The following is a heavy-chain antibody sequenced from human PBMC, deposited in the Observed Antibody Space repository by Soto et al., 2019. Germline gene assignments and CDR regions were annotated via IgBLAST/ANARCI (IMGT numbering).Heavy chain of an antibody. V-gene: IGHV3-30*18. CDR2: ISNDGSIK. D-gene: IGHD6-6*01. CDR3: AKVVRADTTSSNFYYYSGMDV. Sequence: GGSLRLSCAASGFSFSTYGMHWVRQAPGKGLEWMAVISNDGSIKYYADSVKGRFAISRDNSKDTLFLQMNSLRGEDTAVYYCAKVVRADTTSSNFYYYSGMDVWGQGTTVPVSS. J-gene: IGHJ6*02. CDR1: GFSFSTYG.